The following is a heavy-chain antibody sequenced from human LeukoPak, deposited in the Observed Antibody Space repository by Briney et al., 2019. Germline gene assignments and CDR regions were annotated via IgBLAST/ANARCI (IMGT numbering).Heavy chain of an antibody. Sequence: SETLSLTCTVSGGSFSSSSYYWGWIRQPPGRGLEWIGSFYYRGSNYHNSSLKGRVTMSIDTSKNQFSLRLSSVTAADTAVYYCARSILRYNASGYYPYYFDYGGQGVLVTVSS. D-gene: IGHD3-22*01. CDR3: ARSILRYNASGYYPYYFDY. CDR2: FYYRGSN. CDR1: GGSFSSSSYY. V-gene: IGHV4-39*07. J-gene: IGHJ4*02.